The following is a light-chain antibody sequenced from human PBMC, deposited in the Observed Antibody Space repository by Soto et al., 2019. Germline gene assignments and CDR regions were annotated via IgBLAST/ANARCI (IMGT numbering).Light chain of an antibody. CDR1: HHIDRY. V-gene: IGKV1-33*01. CDR2: GAS. Sequence: DVQMTQSPSSLSASVGDRVTITCRASHHIDRYLNWYQQKPGKAPKLLIYGASNLEAGVPSRFSGSGSATDFAFTISSLQPEDAATYYCQQYDNLRLTFGGGTKVEI. J-gene: IGKJ4*01. CDR3: QQYDNLRLT.